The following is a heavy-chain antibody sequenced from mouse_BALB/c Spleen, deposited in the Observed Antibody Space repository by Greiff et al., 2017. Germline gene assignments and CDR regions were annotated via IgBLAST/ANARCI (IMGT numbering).Heavy chain of an antibody. J-gene: IGHJ3*01. CDR3: ARSDYYGSSQFAY. V-gene: IGHV5-12-1*01. CDR2: ISSGGGST. Sequence: EVHLVESGGGLVKPGGSLKLSCAASGFAFSSYDMSWVRQTPEKRLEWVAYISSGGGSTYYPDTVKGRFTISRDNAKNTLYLQMSSLKSEDTAMYYCARSDYYGSSQFAYWGQGTLVTVSA. CDR1: GFAFSSYD. D-gene: IGHD1-1*01.